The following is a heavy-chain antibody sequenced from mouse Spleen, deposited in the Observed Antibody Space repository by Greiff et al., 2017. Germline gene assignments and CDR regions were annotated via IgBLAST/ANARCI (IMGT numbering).Heavy chain of an antibody. J-gene: IGHJ4*01. V-gene: IGHV1-62-2*01. CDR1: GYTFNEYT. CDR2: FYPGSGSI. Sequence: QVQLQQSGAELVKPGASVKLSCKASGYTFNEYTIHWVKQRSGKGLEWIGWFYPGSGSIKYNEKFKDKATLTADKSSSTVYMELSRLTSEDSAVYFCARHEETLVAPYYAMDYLGQGTSVTVSS. CDR3: ARHEETLVAPYYAMDY. D-gene: IGHD1-1*01.